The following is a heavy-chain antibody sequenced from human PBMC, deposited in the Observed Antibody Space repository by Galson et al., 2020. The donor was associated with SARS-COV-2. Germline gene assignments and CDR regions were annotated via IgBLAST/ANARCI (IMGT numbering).Heavy chain of an antibody. V-gene: IGHV3-33*01. CDR1: GFTFSSYG. D-gene: IGHD1-26*01. CDR3: ARDKVVGAYAFDI. J-gene: IGHJ3*02. Sequence: GESLKISCAASGFTFSSYGMHWVRQAPGKGLEWVAVIWYDGSNKYYADSVKGRFTISRDNSKNTLYLQMNSLRAEDTAVYYCARDKVVGAYAFDIWGQGTMVTVSS. CDR2: IWYDGSNK.